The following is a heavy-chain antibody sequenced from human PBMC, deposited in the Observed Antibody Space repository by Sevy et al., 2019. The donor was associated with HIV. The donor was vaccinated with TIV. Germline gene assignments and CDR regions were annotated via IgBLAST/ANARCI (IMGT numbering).Heavy chain of an antibody. J-gene: IGHJ4*01. Sequence: ASVKVSCKASGYTFTNYYMHWVRQAPGQGLEWMGIINLSGGSTTYAQKFQHRVTMTRDTSTSTVYMELSSLRSEDTAVYYCVRDRRGYDSTAYFYDYWGQGTLVTVS. CDR3: VRDRRGYDSTAYFYDY. V-gene: IGHV1-46*01. CDR2: INLSGGST. D-gene: IGHD3-22*01. CDR1: GYTFTNYY.